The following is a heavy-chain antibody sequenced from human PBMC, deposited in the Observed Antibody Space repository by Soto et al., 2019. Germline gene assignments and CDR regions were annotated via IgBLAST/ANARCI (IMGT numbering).Heavy chain of an antibody. CDR3: AKDLIYGYNSGRPFDS. CDR1: GFTFSSFA. CDR2: IGSRGDST. D-gene: IGHD6-19*01. Sequence: GGALRTSSTASGFTFSSFAKSWVPPAPGKGLEWVSAIGSRGDSTYYADSVKGRFTISRDNSKNTLYLQMNSLRAEDTAVYYCAKDLIYGYNSGRPFDSWGQGTLVTVSS. J-gene: IGHJ4*02. V-gene: IGHV3-23*01.